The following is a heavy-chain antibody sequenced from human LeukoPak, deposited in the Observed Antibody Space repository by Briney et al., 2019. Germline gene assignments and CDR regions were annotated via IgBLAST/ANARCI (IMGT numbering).Heavy chain of an antibody. CDR3: AEYGSSYGRFDP. D-gene: IGHD6-13*01. CDR1: GGSISSYY. J-gene: IGHJ5*02. V-gene: IGHV4-59*08. CDR2: IYYSEST. Sequence: SETLSLTCTVSGGSISSYYWSWIRQPPGKGLEWIGYIYYSESTNYNPSLKSRVTISVDTPKNQFSLKLTSVTAADTAMYYCAEYGSSYGRFDPWGQGTLVSVSS.